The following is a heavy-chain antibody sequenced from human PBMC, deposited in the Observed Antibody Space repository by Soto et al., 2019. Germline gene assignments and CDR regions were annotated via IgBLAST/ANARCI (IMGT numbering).Heavy chain of an antibody. Sequence: EVQLVESGGGLVKPGGSLRLSCAASGFTFSSYSMNWVRQAPGKGLEWVSSISSSSSYIYYADSVKGRFTISRDNAKNSLYLQMNSLRAEDTAVYYCARGEECPPSPYGMDVWGQGTTVTVSS. V-gene: IGHV3-21*01. CDR3: ARGEECPPSPYGMDV. CDR1: GFTFSSYS. J-gene: IGHJ6*02. D-gene: IGHD3-3*01. CDR2: ISSSSSYI.